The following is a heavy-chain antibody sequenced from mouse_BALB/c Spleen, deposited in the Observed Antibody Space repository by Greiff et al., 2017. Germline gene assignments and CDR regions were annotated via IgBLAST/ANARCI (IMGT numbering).Heavy chain of an antibody. CDR2: IDPENGNT. Sequence: EVQLQQSGAELVRPGALVKLSCKASGFNIKDYYMHWVKQRPEQGLEWIGWIDPENGNTIYDPKFQGKASITADTSSNTAYLQLSSLTSEDTAVYYCARGVNYYAMDYWGQGTSVTVSS. V-gene: IGHV14-1*02. CDR1: GFNIKDYY. D-gene: IGHD2-2*01. CDR3: ARGVNYYAMDY. J-gene: IGHJ4*01.